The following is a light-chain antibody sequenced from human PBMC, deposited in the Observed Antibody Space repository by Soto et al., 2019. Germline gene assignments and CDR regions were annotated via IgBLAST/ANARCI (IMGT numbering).Light chain of an antibody. CDR2: DAS. J-gene: IGKJ2*01. Sequence: DIQMTQSPSTLSASVGDRVTITCRASQSISSWLAWYQQKPGKVPKLLIYDASSLESGVPSRFSGSGSGTEFTLTLSSLQPDDFATYYCQQYNSSPYTFGQGTKLEIK. CDR1: QSISSW. V-gene: IGKV1-5*01. CDR3: QQYNSSPYT.